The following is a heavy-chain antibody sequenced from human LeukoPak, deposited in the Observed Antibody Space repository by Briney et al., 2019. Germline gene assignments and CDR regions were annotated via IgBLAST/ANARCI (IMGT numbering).Heavy chain of an antibody. J-gene: IGHJ4*02. CDR1: GGSISNNY. V-gene: IGHV4-59*01. CDR2: IYYSGST. CDR3: ASHKGF. Sequence: SETLSLTCTVSGGSISNNYWSWFRQPPGKGLEWIGYIYYSGSTNYNPSLKSRVTISVDTSKGQFSLKLSSVTAADTAVYYCASHKGFWGQGTLVTVSS.